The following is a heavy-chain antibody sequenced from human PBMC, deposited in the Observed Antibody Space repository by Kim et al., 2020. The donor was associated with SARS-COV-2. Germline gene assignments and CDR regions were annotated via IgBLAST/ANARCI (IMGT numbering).Heavy chain of an antibody. V-gene: IGHV4-31*02. D-gene: IGHD5-12*01. Sequence: YCNPALKSRVTISVDTSKNQFSLKLGSVTAADTAVYYCARETPPYDGFDPWGQGTLVTVSS. J-gene: IGHJ5*02. CDR3: ARETPPYDGFDP.